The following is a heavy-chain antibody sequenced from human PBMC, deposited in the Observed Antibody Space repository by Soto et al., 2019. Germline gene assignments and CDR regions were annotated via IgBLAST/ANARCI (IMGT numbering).Heavy chain of an antibody. CDR1: GGTFSSYA. D-gene: IGHD2-15*01. V-gene: IGHV1-69*13. Sequence: SVKVSCKASGGTFSSYAISWVRQAPGQGLEWMGGIIPIFGTANYAQKFQGRVTITADESTSTAYMELSSLRSEDTAVYYCAREPGALYCSGGSCYSWFDPWGQGTLVTVSS. CDR2: IIPIFGTA. J-gene: IGHJ5*02. CDR3: AREPGALYCSGGSCYSWFDP.